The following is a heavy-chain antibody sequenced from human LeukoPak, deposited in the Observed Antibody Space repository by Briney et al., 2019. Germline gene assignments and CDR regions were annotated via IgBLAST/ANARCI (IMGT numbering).Heavy chain of an antibody. CDR3: AREGYHSSGWPTGVLYYCYGMDV. Sequence: GGSLRLSCAASGFTFSSYGMHWVRQAPGKGLEWVAVISYDGSNKYYADSVKGRFTISRDNSKNTLYLQMNSLRAEDTAVYYCAREGYHSSGWPTGVLYYCYGMDVWGQGTTVTVSS. D-gene: IGHD6-19*01. CDR2: ISYDGSNK. J-gene: IGHJ6*02. V-gene: IGHV3-30*19. CDR1: GFTFSSYG.